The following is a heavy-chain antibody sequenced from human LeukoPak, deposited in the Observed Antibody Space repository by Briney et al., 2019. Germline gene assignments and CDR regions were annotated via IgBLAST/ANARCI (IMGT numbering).Heavy chain of an antibody. J-gene: IGHJ4*02. CDR3: TRGSDGEYDS. CDR1: GGSFSAYY. V-gene: IGHV4-59*08. D-gene: IGHD5-24*01. CDR2: VHYTGIT. Sequence: SETLSLTCAVSGGSFSAYYWTWVRQPPGKGLEWIGYVHYTGITNYSPSLKSRVTISLDTSKKQFSLKLSSVTAADTAVYYCTRGSDGEYDSWGQGTLVTVSS.